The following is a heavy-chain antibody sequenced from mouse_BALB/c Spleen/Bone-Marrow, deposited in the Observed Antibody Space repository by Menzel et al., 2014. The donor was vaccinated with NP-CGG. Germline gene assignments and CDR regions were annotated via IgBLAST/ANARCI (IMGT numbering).Heavy chain of an antibody. CDR2: IYPGSGST. V-gene: IGHV1S22*01. CDR1: GYTFTSYW. D-gene: IGHD2-2*01. J-gene: IGHJ2*01. Sequence: LQQSGSELVRPGASVKLSCKASGYTFTSYWMHWVKQRHGQGLEWIGNIYPGSGSTNYDEKFKSKGTLTVETSSSTAYMHLSSLTSEDSAVYYCTREGWLRYLDYWGQGTTLTVSS. CDR3: TREGWLRYLDY.